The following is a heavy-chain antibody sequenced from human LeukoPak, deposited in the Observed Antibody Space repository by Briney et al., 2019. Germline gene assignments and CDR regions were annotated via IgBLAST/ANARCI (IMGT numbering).Heavy chain of an antibody. J-gene: IGHJ4*02. D-gene: IGHD2-21*02. CDR1: GLTFSSYA. CDR2: ISGSGGST. CDR3: AKDPAGGGDPYYFDY. Sequence: GGSLRLSCAGSGLTFSSYAMSWVRQAPGKGLEWVSAISGSGGSTYYADSVKGRFTISRDNSKNTLYLQMNSLRAEDTAVYYCAKDPAGGGDPYYFDYWGQGTLVTVSS. V-gene: IGHV3-23*01.